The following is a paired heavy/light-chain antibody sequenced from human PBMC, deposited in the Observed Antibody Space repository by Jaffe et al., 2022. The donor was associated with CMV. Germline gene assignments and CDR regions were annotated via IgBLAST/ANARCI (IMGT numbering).Heavy chain of an antibody. J-gene: IGHJ3*01. CDR1: GDSISSSSHY. Sequence: QLHLQESGPGLVKPSETLSLTCTVSGDSISSSSHYWGWIRQTPGRALEWVASIYYSGTTHYNPSLASRVTMSIDTSQNQFSLELTSVTAADTAVYFCARQAWSFTIYGVTPTTFDVWGQGTMITVS. D-gene: IGHD2-21*02. CDR2: IYYSGTT. V-gene: IGHV4-39*01. CDR3: ARQAWSFTIYGVTPTTFDV.
Light chain of an antibody. V-gene: IGKV3D-20*01. Sequence: IVLTQSPATLSLSPGATATLSCGASQGVDKNFLAWYQQKPGLAPRLLIYDASTRATDIPDRFSGGRSGTDFTLTITRLEPDDFAVYYCQSYAGSVLFGPGTKVELK. CDR2: DAS. J-gene: IGKJ1*01. CDR1: QGVDKNF. CDR3: QSYAGSVL.